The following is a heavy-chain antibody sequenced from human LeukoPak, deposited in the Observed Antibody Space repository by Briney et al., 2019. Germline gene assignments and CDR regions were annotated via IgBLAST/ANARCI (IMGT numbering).Heavy chain of an antibody. D-gene: IGHD3-22*01. Sequence: GGSLGLSCAASGFTFSDYYMSWIRQAPGEGLEWVSYISSSSSTIYYADSVKGRFTISRDNAKNSLYLQMNSLRAEDTAVYYCASSVFITQGDAFDIWGQGTMVTVSS. J-gene: IGHJ3*02. CDR1: GFTFSDYY. CDR2: ISSSSSTI. CDR3: ASSVFITQGDAFDI. V-gene: IGHV3-11*04.